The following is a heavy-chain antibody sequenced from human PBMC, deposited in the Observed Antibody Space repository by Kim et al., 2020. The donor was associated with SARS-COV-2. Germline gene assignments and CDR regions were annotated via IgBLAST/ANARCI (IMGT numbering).Heavy chain of an antibody. J-gene: IGHJ4*02. D-gene: IGHD6-13*01. CDR3: ARGGEAPAGTKASDY. CDR2: INSDGRIT. Sequence: GGSLRLSCAASGFTFSSHWMHWVRQAPGEGLLWVSRINSDGRITSYADSVKGRFTISRDNAKNTLYLQMNGLRAEDTAGYYCARGGEAPAGTKASDYWGQGTLVTVSS. V-gene: IGHV3-74*01. CDR1: GFTFSSHW.